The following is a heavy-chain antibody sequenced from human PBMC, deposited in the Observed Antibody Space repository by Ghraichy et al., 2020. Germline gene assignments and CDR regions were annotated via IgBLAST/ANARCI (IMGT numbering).Heavy chain of an antibody. CDR1: GYTFTSYV. V-gene: IGHV1-3*01. D-gene: IGHD6-6*01. Sequence: ASVKVSCKASGYTFTSYVMHWVRQAPGQRLEWMGWINAGNGNTKYSQKFQGRVTITRDTSASTAYMELSSLRSEDTAVYYCARLTNQYSSSSYWGQGTLVTVSS. J-gene: IGHJ4*02. CDR3: ARLTNQYSSSSY. CDR2: INAGNGNT.